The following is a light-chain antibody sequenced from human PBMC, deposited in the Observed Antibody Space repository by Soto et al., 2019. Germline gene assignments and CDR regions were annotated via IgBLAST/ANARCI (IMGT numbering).Light chain of an antibody. CDR1: QSVINSY. Sequence: EIVLTQSPGTLSLSPGERATLSCRASQSVINSYLAWYQQKPGQAPRLLIYAASSRATGIPDRFSGSGSGTDFTLTIGRLEPEDFAVYYCQQYTGSPPLTFGGGTKVEIK. J-gene: IGKJ4*01. CDR2: AAS. V-gene: IGKV3-20*01. CDR3: QQYTGSPPLT.